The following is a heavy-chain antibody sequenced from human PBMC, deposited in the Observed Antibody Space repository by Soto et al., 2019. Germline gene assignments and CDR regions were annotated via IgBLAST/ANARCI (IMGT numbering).Heavy chain of an antibody. CDR1: VYSISSGYY. V-gene: IGHV4-38-2*01. D-gene: IGHD6-13*01. J-gene: IGHJ5*02. CDR3: ARSLLTSSWYAGS. Sequence: SETLSLTCVVSVYSISSGYYWGWIRQPPGKGLEWIGSIYHSGTTYYNPSLKSRVTISLDTSRNQFSLKLTSVTAADTAVYYCARSLLTSSWYAGSWGQGT. CDR2: IYHSGTT.